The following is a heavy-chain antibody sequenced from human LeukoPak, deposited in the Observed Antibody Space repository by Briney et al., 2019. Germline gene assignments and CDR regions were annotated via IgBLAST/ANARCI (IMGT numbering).Heavy chain of an antibody. CDR2: IWYGGSNK. Sequence: GGSLRLSCAASGFTFSSYGMHWVRQAPGKGLEWVAVIWYGGSNKYYADSVKGRFTISRDNSKNTLYLQMNSLRAEDTAVYYCARDGDSGSAFDIWGQGTMVTVSS. V-gene: IGHV3-33*01. D-gene: IGHD1-26*01. CDR1: GFTFSSYG. J-gene: IGHJ3*02. CDR3: ARDGDSGSAFDI.